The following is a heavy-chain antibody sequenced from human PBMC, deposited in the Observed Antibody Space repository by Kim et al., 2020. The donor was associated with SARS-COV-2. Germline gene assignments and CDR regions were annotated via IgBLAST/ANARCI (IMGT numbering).Heavy chain of an antibody. CDR2: ISGSGGST. D-gene: IGHD6-19*01. V-gene: IGHV3-23*01. CDR3: AREHGYSSGWYEDAFDT. J-gene: IGHJ3*02. Sequence: GGSLRLSCAASGFTFSTYAMSWVRQAPGKGLEWVSAISGSGGSTYYADSVKGRFTISRDNSKDTLYLQMNSLRAEDAAVYYCAREHGYSSGWYEDAFDTWGPGTMGSVSS. CDR1: GFTFSTYA.